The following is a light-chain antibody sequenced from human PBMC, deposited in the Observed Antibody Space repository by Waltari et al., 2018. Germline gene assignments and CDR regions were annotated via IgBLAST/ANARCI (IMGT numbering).Light chain of an antibody. CDR2: DAS. CDR1: QGICSF. CDR3: QQRTNWPS. J-gene: IGKJ4*01. Sequence: IVLTQSPATLSLSPGERATLSCRASQGICSFLAWYQQKPGQAPRLLVYDASNRATGIPARFSGSGSGADFTLTISSLEPEDFAVYYCQQRTNWPSFGGGTRVELK. V-gene: IGKV3-11*01.